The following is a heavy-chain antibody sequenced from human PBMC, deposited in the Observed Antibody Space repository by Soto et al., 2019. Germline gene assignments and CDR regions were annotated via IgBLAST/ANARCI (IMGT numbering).Heavy chain of an antibody. CDR1: GGSISSGGYS. D-gene: IGHD7-27*01. J-gene: IGHJ4*02. Sequence: QVQLQESGPGLVKPSQTLSLTCTVSGGSISSGGYSWTWIRQHPGKGLEWIGNIYYSGSTNYNPSLKSRVTISVDTSKNQFSLKLSSVTAADTAVYYCARGWGYFDHWGQGTLVTVSS. V-gene: IGHV4-31*03. CDR3: ARGWGYFDH. CDR2: IYYSGST.